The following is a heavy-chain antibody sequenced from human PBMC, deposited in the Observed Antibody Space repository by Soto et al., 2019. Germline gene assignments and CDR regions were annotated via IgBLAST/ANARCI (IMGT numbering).Heavy chain of an antibody. CDR3: ARDPGYCSSTSCLNSYYFDY. CDR1: GFTFSSYS. J-gene: IGHJ4*02. Sequence: GGSLKLSCAASGFTFSSYSMNWVRQAPGKGLEWVSSISSSSSYIYYADSVKGRFTISRDNAKNSLYLQMNSLRAEDTAVYYCARDPGYCSSTSCLNSYYFDYWGQGTLVTVSS. D-gene: IGHD2-2*01. CDR2: ISSSSSYI. V-gene: IGHV3-21*01.